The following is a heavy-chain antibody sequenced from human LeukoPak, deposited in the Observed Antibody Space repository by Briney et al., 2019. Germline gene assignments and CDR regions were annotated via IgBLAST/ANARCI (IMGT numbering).Heavy chain of an antibody. CDR1: GFTFSSYA. D-gene: IGHD4-11*01. Sequence: GGSLRLSCAASGFTFSSYAMSWVRQAPGKGLEWVSAISGSGGSTYYADSVKGRFTISRDNSKSTLYLQMNSLRAEDTAVYYCAKEDTVTTWGTYYYSGMDVWGQGTTVTVSS. CDR3: AKEDTVTTWGTYYYSGMDV. CDR2: ISGSGGST. J-gene: IGHJ6*02. V-gene: IGHV3-23*01.